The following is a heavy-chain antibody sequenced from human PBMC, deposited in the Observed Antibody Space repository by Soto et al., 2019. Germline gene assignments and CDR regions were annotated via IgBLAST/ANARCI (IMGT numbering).Heavy chain of an antibody. V-gene: IGHV3-15*07. D-gene: IGHD1-1*01. J-gene: IGHJ4*02. CDR1: GYTFSNAW. CDR3: SFYNTAQYDFYY. CDR2: IKSKTDGGTT. Sequence: SLRLSCAGSGYTFSNAWMNWVGQAPGKGLEWVGRIKSKTDGGTTDYAAPVKGRFTISGDDSKNTLYLQMNSLKTEDTGMYXXSFYNTAQYDFYYWGQRALVTVSS.